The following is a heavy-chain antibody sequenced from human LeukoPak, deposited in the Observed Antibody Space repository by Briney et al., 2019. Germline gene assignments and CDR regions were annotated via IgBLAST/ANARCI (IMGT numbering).Heavy chain of an antibody. CDR3: AFGAGGTF. V-gene: IGHV3-21*06. CDR2: ISSSDYYI. J-gene: IGHJ4*02. Sequence: GGSLRLSCTASGFTFSGYTMNWVRQAPGKGLEWVSSISSSDYYINYAESVEGRFTTSRNNADNLLYLQMNSLRAEDTAMYYCAFGAGGTFWGQGTLVTVSS. D-gene: IGHD3-3*01. CDR1: GFTFSGYT.